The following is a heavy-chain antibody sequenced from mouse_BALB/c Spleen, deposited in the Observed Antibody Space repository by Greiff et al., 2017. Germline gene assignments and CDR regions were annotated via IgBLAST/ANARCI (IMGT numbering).Heavy chain of an antibody. J-gene: IGHJ4*01. CDR2: IRLKSNNYAT. CDR1: GFTFSNYW. D-gene: IGHD2-1*01. V-gene: IGHV6-6*02. CDR3: TRGGNFYYYAMDY. Sequence: EVKLMESGGGLVQPGGSMKLSCVASGFTFSNYWMNWVRQSPEKGLEWVAEIRLKSNNYATHYAESVKGRFTISRDDSKSSVYLQMNNLRAEDTGIYYCTRGGNFYYYAMDYWGQGTSVTVSS.